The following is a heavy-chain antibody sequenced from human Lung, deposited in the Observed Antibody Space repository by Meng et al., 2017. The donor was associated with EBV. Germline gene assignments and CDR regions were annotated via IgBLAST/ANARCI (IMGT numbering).Heavy chain of an antibody. CDR3: ARKAVLLWFGDTGGYFDY. D-gene: IGHD3-10*01. CDR1: GGPISSGTG. CDR2: IHRSGST. J-gene: IGHJ4*02. Sequence: GPGLGSPLGAQSPSGAASGGPISSGTGWGAVVKPPRKGLEWIGEIHRSGSTNYNPSLKGRVTISVDKSKNQFSLKLRSVSAADTAVYYCARKAVLLWFGDTGGYFDYWGQGTLVTVSS. V-gene: IGHV4-4*03.